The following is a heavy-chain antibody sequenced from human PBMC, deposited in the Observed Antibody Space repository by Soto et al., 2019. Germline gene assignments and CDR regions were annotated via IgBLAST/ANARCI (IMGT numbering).Heavy chain of an antibody. CDR3: ARLAQRWLQFSSFDY. J-gene: IGHJ4*02. D-gene: IGHD5-12*01. CDR1: GGSISSSSYY. CDR2: IYYSRST. V-gene: IGHV4-39*01. Sequence: SETLSLTCTVSGGSISSSSYYWGWIRQPPGKGLEGMGSIYYSRSTYYNPSLKSRVTISVDTSKYQFSLKLSSVTAADTAVYYCARLAQRWLQFSSFDYWGQGTLVTVSS.